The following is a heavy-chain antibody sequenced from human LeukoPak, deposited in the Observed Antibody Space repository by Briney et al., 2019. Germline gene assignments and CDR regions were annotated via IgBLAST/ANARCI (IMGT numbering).Heavy chain of an antibody. J-gene: IGHJ6*02. Sequence: SGTLSLTCAVSGGSISSINWWSWVRQPPGKGLEWIGEIYHSGTTNYNPSLKSRVTISVDTSKNQFSLKLSSVTAADTAVYYCARANIVASWDYYYGMDVWGQGTTVTVSS. CDR1: GGSISSINW. D-gene: IGHD5-12*01. CDR3: ARANIVASWDYYYGMDV. CDR2: IYHSGTT. V-gene: IGHV4-4*02.